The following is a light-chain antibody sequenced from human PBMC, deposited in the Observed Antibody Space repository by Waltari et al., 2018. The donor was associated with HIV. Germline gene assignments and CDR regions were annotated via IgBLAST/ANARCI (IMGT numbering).Light chain of an antibody. CDR1: GSNTGHNY. Sequence: QSVLTQPPSVSAAPGQKVTISCSASGSNTGHNYGSWYQQLPGTAPKPRIYDNDKRPSGIPDRFSGSKSGASATLGITGLQTEDEADYYCGTWDSTLSVWVFGGGTKLTVL. CDR2: DND. CDR3: GTWDSTLSVWV. V-gene: IGLV1-51*01. J-gene: IGLJ3*02.